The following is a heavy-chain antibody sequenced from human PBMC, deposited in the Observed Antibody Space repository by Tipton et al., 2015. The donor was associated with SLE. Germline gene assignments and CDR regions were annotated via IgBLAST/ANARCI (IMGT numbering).Heavy chain of an antibody. V-gene: IGHV5-51*03. CDR3: AYSSSHNNAFDI. J-gene: IGHJ3*02. CDR2: IYPGDSET. Sequence: QLVQSGAEVKKPGESLQISCKGSGYSFTSYWIGWVRQMPGKGLEWMGIIYPGDSETRYSPSFEGQVAISADKSISTAYLQWSSLKASDTAIYYCAYSSSHNNAFDIWGQGTVVTVSS. CDR1: GYSFTSYW. D-gene: IGHD6-13*01.